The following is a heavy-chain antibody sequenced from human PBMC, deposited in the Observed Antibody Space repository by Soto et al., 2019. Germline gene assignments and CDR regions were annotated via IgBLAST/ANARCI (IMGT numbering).Heavy chain of an antibody. D-gene: IGHD6-19*01. CDR3: ARGRGWRDY. CDR2: MNPNNGYT. V-gene: IGHV1-8*01. J-gene: IGHJ4*02. Sequence: ASVKVSCKTSGYTFTSYDIHWVRQATGQGLEWMGWMNPNNGYTDYAQKFQGRVTMTRDTSISTAYMELSSLTSDDSAVYYCARGRGWRDYWGQGTLVTVSS. CDR1: GYTFTSYD.